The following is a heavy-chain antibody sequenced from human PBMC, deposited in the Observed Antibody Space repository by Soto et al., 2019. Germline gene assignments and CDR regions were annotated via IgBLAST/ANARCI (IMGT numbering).Heavy chain of an antibody. D-gene: IGHD1-1*01. J-gene: IGHJ4*02. V-gene: IGHV3-74*01. CDR3: ARNRDGYGNWDY. CDR2: IDTYGSNT. Sequence: GGPLRLSCAASGFTLSSYWMHWVRQAPGKGLVWVSRIDTYGSNTFYADSVKGRFTISRDNAKNTLYLQMNSLRVEDTAVYYCARNRDGYGNWDYWGQGNLVTVSS. CDR1: GFTLSSYW.